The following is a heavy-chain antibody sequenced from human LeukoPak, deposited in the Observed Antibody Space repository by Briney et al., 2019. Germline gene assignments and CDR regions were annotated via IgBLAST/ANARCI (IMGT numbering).Heavy chain of an antibody. CDR3: AREQRGGLSANLGGLFASYHTYYYMDV. CDR2: INPSDGAT. D-gene: IGHD3-16*01. CDR1: GYTFTMYH. J-gene: IGHJ6*03. V-gene: IGHV1-46*01. Sequence: ASVKVSCKASGYTFTMYHIHWVRQAPGQGLEWMGMINPSDGATTYAQKLQGRGTMTRDMSTTTVYMDLRTLRSEDTAVYFWAREQRGGLSANLGGLFASYHTYYYMDVWGRGTTVTVSS.